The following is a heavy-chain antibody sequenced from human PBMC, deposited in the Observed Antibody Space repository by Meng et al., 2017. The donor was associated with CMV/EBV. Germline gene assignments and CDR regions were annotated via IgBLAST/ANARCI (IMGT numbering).Heavy chain of an antibody. CDR2: ISYDGSNK. CDR1: GFTFSSYA. Sequence: SLKISCAASGFTFSSYAMHWVRQAPGKGLEWVAVISYDGSNKYYADSVKGRFTISRDNSKNTLYLQMNSLRAEDTAVYYCARDRDNFDYWGQGTLVTVSS. V-gene: IGHV3-30-3*01. J-gene: IGHJ4*02. CDR3: ARDRDNFDY.